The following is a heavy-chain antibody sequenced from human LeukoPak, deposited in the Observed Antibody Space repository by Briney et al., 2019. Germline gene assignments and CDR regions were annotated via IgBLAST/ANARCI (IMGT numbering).Heavy chain of an antibody. Sequence: PGGSLRLSCAASGFTFSSYVMSWVRQVPGKGLEWVSGISGTGGTTYYADSVKGRFTISRDNSKNTLYLEMNSLRAEDTAVYYCAKDGDQISVTKLDYWGQGTLVTVSS. V-gene: IGHV3-23*01. CDR1: GFTFSSYV. CDR3: AKDGDQISVTKLDY. CDR2: ISGTGGTT. D-gene: IGHD4-17*01. J-gene: IGHJ4*02.